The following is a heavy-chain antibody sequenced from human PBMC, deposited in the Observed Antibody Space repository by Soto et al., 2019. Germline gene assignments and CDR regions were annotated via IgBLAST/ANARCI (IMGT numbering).Heavy chain of an antibody. J-gene: IGHJ3*01. CDR2: LYDVDGS. CDR3: ATGHAREHAYDV. Sequence: DVQLVESGGGLMQPGESLRLSCAASGLTVSGKKYVAWVRQAPGKGLEWVSALYDVDGSFYADSVNGRFTTSSDSSKTTVYLQMNGMRPYDKAVYYCATGHAREHAYDVWGQGTTVTVSS. D-gene: IGHD1-1*01. CDR1: GLTVSGKKY. V-gene: IGHV3-53*01.